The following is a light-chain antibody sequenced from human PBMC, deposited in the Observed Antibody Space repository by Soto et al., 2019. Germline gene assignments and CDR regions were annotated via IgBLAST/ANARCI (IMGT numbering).Light chain of an antibody. J-gene: IGLJ1*01. CDR2: DTS. CDR3: LLSYSGARLYV. CDR1: TGAVTSGYY. V-gene: IGLV7-46*01. Sequence: QAVVTQEPSLTVSPGGTVTLTCGSSTGAVTSGYYPYWFQQKPGQAPRTLIYDTSNKHSWTPARFSGSLLGGKAALTLSGAQPEDEAEYYCLLSYSGARLYVFGTGTKVTVL.